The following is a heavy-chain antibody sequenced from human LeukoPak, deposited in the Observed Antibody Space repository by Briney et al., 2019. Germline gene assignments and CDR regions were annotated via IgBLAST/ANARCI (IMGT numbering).Heavy chain of an antibody. CDR1: GFTFSSYA. J-gene: IGHJ4*02. D-gene: IGHD3-9*01. Sequence: GGSLRLSCAASGFTFSSYAIHWVRQARKGLEWVAVISYDGRNKDYADSVKGRFTISRDNSKNTLYLQMNSLRAEDTAVYYCAKDYYDILTGSLDYWGQGTLVTVSS. CDR3: AKDYYDILTGSLDY. CDR2: ISYDGRNK. V-gene: IGHV3-30*04.